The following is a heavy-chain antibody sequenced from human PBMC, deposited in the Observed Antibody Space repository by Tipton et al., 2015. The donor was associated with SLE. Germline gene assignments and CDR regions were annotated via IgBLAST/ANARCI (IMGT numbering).Heavy chain of an antibody. Sequence: TLSLTCTVSGGSISFDYWSWIRQSAGRGLEWIGRIYSSGDRDYNPSLRSRVTMSIDASQNRVSLRLKSVSAADTAVYYCARTLGAIAHTVYDAFDIWGQGTLVTVSS. J-gene: IGHJ3*02. CDR1: GGSISFDY. V-gene: IGHV4-4*07. CDR2: IYSSGDR. D-gene: IGHD1-26*01. CDR3: ARTLGAIAHTVYDAFDI.